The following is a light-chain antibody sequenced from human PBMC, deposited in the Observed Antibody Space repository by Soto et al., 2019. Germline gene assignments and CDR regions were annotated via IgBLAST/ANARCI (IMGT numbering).Light chain of an antibody. CDR2: SND. J-gene: IGLJ2*01. CDR3: XXWDDSLHAVV. CDR1: SSNIGSNT. Sequence: QSVLTQPPSASGTPGQRVTISCSGSSSNIGSNTVNWYQQLPGTAPKLLISSNDQRPSGVPDRFSGSKSGTSASLAISGLQSDDESDYYCXXWDDSLHAVVXGGGTKLTVL. V-gene: IGLV1-44*01.